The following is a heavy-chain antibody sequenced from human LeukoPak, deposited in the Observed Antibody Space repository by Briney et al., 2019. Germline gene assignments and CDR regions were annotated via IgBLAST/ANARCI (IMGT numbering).Heavy chain of an antibody. J-gene: IGHJ4*02. D-gene: IGHD3-3*01. V-gene: IGHV4-61*02. CDR2: IYTSGST. Sequence: PSQTLSLTCTVSGGSISSGSYYWSWIRQPAGKGLEWIGRIYTSGSTNYNPSLKSRVTISVDTSKNQFSLKLSSVTAADTAVYYCARSGGYYLFDYWGQGTLVTVSS. CDR3: ARSGGYYLFDY. CDR1: GGSISSGSYY.